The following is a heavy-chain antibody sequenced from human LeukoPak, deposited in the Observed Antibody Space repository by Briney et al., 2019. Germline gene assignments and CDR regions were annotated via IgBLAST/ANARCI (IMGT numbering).Heavy chain of an antibody. V-gene: IGHV4-59*01. CDR1: GGSISSYY. CDR3: ARDMLEYCSRTTCYFYGMDV. D-gene: IGHD2-2*01. Sequence: SETLSLTCTVSGGSISSYYWSWIRQPPGKGLEWIGYISSSGSTNYNPSLKSRVTISVDTSNNQFSLKLSSVTAADTAVYHCARDMLEYCSRTTCYFYGMDVWGQGTTVTVSS. J-gene: IGHJ6*02. CDR2: ISSSGST.